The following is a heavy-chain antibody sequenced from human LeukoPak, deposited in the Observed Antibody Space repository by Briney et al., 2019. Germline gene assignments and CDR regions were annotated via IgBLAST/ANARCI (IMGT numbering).Heavy chain of an antibody. CDR3: ARDPYDSGPYSYIDV. J-gene: IGHJ6*03. D-gene: IGHD3-10*01. CDR1: GFTFSGFW. V-gene: IGHV3-7*01. CDR2: MKQDESDA. Sequence: AGGSLRLSCAASGFTFSGFWMSWVRQAPGKGLEWEAKMKQDESDAFYVDSVKGRFTISRDNAKNSVYLQMNSLRTEDTGLYYCARDPYDSGPYSYIDVWGKGTTVTVSS.